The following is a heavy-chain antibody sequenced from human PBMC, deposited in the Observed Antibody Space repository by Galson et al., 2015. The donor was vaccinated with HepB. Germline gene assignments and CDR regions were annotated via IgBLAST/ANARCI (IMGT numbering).Heavy chain of an antibody. Sequence: SVKVSCKASGYTFTSYGISWVRQAPGQGLEWMGWISAYNGNTNYAQKLQGRVTMTTDTSTSTAYMELRSLRSDDTAVYYCARENANSGYDYYYYYYYMDVWGKGTTVTVSS. CDR1: GYTFTSYG. D-gene: IGHD5-12*01. J-gene: IGHJ6*03. V-gene: IGHV1-18*01. CDR2: ISAYNGNT. CDR3: ARENANSGYDYYYYYYYMDV.